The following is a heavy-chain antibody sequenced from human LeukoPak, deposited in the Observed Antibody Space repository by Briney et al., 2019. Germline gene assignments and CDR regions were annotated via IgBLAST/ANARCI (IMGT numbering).Heavy chain of an antibody. J-gene: IGHJ4*02. Sequence: ASETLSLTCAVYGGSFSGYYWSWIRQPPGKGLEWIGEINHSGSTNYNPSLKSRVTISVDTSKKQFSLKLSSVTAADTAVYYCARESYYDSSSHLGVDYWGQGTLVTVSS. CDR2: INHSGST. D-gene: IGHD3-22*01. CDR3: ARESYYDSSSHLGVDY. CDR1: GGSFSGYY. V-gene: IGHV4-34*01.